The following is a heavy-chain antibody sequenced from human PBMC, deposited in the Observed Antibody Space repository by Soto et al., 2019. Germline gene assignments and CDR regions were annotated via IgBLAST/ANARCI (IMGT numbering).Heavy chain of an antibody. D-gene: IGHD6-13*01. V-gene: IGHV4-34*01. J-gene: IGHJ6*02. CDR1: GGYISGYY. CDR2: INHSGST. Sequence: SETLSVTCTVYGGYISGYYLSWIRTPPGKGLEWIGEINHSGSTNYNPSLKSRVTISVDTSKNQFSLKLSSVTAADTAVYYCARGEGYIAAAGTTRYGMDVWGQGTTVTVSS. CDR3: ARGEGYIAAAGTTRYGMDV.